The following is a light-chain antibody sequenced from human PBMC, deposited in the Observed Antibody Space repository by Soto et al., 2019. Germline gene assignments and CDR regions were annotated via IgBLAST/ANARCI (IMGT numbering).Light chain of an antibody. J-gene: IGKJ2*01. CDR3: QQYSNWPPFT. CDR2: GAS. Sequence: EIVLTQSPGTLSVSPGERATLSCRASQSISSNLAWYQQKPGQAPGLLIYGASTRATGIPARFSGSGSGTEFTLTISSLQSEDFAVYCCQQYSNWPPFTFGQGTKLEIK. CDR1: QSISSN. V-gene: IGKV3-15*01.